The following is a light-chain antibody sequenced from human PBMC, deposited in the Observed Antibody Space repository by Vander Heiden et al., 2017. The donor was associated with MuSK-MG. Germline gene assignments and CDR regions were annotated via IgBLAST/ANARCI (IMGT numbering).Light chain of an antibody. V-gene: IGLV1-44*01. CDR1: SPNIGSNT. Sequence: QSVLPQPPSASGTPGQRVTISCSGSSPNIGSNTVNWYQQLPGTAPKLLIYSNNQRPSGVPDRFSGSKSGTSASLAISGLQSEDEADYYCAAWDDSLNGRVFGGGTKLTVL. CDR2: SNN. CDR3: AAWDDSLNGRV. J-gene: IGLJ3*02.